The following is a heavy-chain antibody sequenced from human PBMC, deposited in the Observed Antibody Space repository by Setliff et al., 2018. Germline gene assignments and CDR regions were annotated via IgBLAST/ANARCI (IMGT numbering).Heavy chain of an antibody. D-gene: IGHD3-22*01. Sequence: ASVKVSCKASGGTFSSYALSWVRQAPGQGLEWMGGISAYNGNTNYAQKLQGRVTMTTDTSTSTAYMELRSLRSEDTAVYYCATMYYYDSSGYLGHAFDIWGQGTMVTVSS. CDR3: ATMYYYDSSGYLGHAFDI. CDR1: GGTFSSYA. V-gene: IGHV1-18*01. CDR2: ISAYNGNT. J-gene: IGHJ3*02.